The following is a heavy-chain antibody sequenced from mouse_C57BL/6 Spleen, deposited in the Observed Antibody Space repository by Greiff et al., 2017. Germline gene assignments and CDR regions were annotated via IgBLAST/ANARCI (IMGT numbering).Heavy chain of an antibody. CDR1: GYTFTDYY. V-gene: IGHV1-26*01. Sequence: EVQLQQSGPELVKPGASVKISCKASGYTFTDYYMNWVKQSHGKSLEWIGDINPNNGGTSYNQKFKGKATLTVDKSSSTAYMEIRSLTSEDSAVYYCARDPPLNAMDYWGQGTSVTVSS. J-gene: IGHJ4*01. CDR3: ARDPPLNAMDY. CDR2: INPNNGGT.